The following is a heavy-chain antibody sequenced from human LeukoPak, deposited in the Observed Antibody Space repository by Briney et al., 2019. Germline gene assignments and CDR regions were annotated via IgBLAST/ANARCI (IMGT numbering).Heavy chain of an antibody. CDR1: GFTFSDYY. CDR3: TRDPDHTGYDLLDF. J-gene: IGHJ4*02. D-gene: IGHD5-12*01. Sequence: GGSLRLSCAASGFTFSDYYMSWIRQAPGKGLEWVSGISWNSGSIGYADSVKGRFTISRDNAKNTLYLQMNSLRAEDTAVYYCTRDPDHTGYDLLDFWGQGTLVTVSS. V-gene: IGHV3-9*01. CDR2: ISWNSGSI.